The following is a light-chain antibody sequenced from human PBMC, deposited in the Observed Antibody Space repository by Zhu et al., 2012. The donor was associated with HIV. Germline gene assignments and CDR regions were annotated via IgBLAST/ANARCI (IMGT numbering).Light chain of an antibody. CDR2: GAS. CDR3: HQYDDSWT. Sequence: EIVLMQSPGTLSLSPGERATLSCRASQSIGSNYLAWYQQKPGQAPRLIMYGASTRATGIPDRFSGSGSGTDYTLTITRLEPEDFAVYYCHQYDDSWTFGQGTKVEIK. CDR1: QSIGSNY. J-gene: IGKJ1*01. V-gene: IGKV3-20*01.